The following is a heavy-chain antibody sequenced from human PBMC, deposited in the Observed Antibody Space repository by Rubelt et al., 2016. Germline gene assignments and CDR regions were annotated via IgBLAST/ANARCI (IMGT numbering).Heavy chain of an antibody. CDR1: GFTFSSYA. CDR3: ARRAGDPAKIYAYWFDP. CDR2: INSDGSST. V-gene: IGHV3-74*02. J-gene: IGHJ5*02. D-gene: IGHD5/OR15-5a*01. Sequence: EVQLVESGGGLVQPGGSLRLSCAASGFTFSSYAMSWVRQAPGKGLVWVSRINSDGSSTSYADSVKGRFTISRDNAKNTLYLQMNSLRAEDTAVYYCARRAGDPAKIYAYWFDPWGQGTLVTVSS.